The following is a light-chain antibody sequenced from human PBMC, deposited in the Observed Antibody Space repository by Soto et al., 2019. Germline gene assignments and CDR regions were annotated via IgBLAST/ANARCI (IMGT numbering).Light chain of an antibody. Sequence: ETVMTQSPATLSVSPGERATLSCRASQRVSSNLAWYQQKPGQAPRLLIYGASTRATGIPARFSGSGSGTEFTLTISSLQSEYFAVYYCQQYNNWPPWTFGQGTKVEIK. CDR1: QRVSSN. CDR3: QQYNNWPPWT. V-gene: IGKV3-15*01. J-gene: IGKJ1*01. CDR2: GAS.